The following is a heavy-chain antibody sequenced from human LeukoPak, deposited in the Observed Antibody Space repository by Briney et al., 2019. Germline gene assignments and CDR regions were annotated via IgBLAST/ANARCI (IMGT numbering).Heavy chain of an antibody. CDR3: ARHEAWFDP. CDR1: GGSISSYY. Sequence: KSSETLSLTCTVSGGSISSYYWSWIRQPPGKGLEWIGYIYYSGSTNYNPSLKSRVTISVDTSKNQFSLKLSSVTAADTAVYYCARHEAWFDPWGQGTLVTVSS. V-gene: IGHV4-59*08. J-gene: IGHJ5*02. CDR2: IYYSGST.